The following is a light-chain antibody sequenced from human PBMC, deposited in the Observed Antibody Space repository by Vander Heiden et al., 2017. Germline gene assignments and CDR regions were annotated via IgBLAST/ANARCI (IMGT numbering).Light chain of an antibody. CDR3: SSFTRTSTYV. V-gene: IGLV2-14*03. J-gene: IGLJ1*01. CDR2: DVN. Sequence: QSALTQPAPVSASPGQPIAISCTGTTSDVGRFNYVSWYQQHPGKAPKLMIFDVNNRPSGVSDRFAGSKSGNTASLTISGLQAEDEADYYCSSFTRTSTYVFGTGTKVTVL. CDR1: TSDVGRFNY.